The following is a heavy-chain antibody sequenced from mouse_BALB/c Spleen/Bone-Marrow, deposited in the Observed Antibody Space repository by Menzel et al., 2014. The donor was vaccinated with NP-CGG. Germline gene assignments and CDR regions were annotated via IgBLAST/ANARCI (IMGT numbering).Heavy chain of an antibody. CDR2: ISSGSSTI. V-gene: IGHV5-17*02. J-gene: IGHJ4*01. Sequence: EVNVVESGGGLAQPGGSRKLSCAASGFTFSSFGMHWVRQAPEKGLEWVAYISSGSSTIYYADTVKGRFTISRDNPKNTLFLQMTSLRSEDTAMYYCVRSYDCYAMAFWGQGTSVTVSS. D-gene: IGHD2-10*02. CDR3: VRSYDCYAMAF. CDR1: GFTFSSFG.